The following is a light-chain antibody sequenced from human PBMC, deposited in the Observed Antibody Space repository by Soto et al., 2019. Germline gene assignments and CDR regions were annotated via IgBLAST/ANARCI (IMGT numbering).Light chain of an antibody. CDR2: EVD. J-gene: IGLJ2*01. CDR1: SSDVGGYNF. CDR3: CSYAGSGTVV. V-gene: IGLV2-23*02. Sequence: QSALTQPASVSGSPGQSITISCTGTSSDVGGYNFVSWYQQHPGKAPKLMIYEVDKRPSGVSNRFSGSKSGNTASLTISWLQAEDEGDYYCCSYAGSGTVVFGGGTKLTVL.